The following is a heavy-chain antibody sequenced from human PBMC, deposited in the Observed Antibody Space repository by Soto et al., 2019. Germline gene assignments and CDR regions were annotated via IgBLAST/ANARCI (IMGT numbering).Heavy chain of an antibody. CDR2: IKQDGSEK. D-gene: IGHD3-9*01. J-gene: IGHJ3*02. V-gene: IGHV3-7*05. CDR1: GFTFSSYW. Sequence: TGGSLRLSCAASGFTFSSYWMSWVRQAPGKGLEWVANIKQDGSEKYYVDSVKGRFTISRDNAKNSLYLQMNSLRAEDTAVYYCARAVYDILTGFLFDIWGQGTMVTVSS. CDR3: ARAVYDILTGFLFDI.